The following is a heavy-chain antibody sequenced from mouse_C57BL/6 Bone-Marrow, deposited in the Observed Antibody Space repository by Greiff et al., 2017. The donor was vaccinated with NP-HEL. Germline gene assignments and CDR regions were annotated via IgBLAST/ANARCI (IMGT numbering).Heavy chain of an antibody. CDR3: AWYGYRFAY. CDR1: GSTFPTSG. Sequence: LRQPGPELVKPGASVNLSSKASGSTFPTSGMPWVKRRPDQGLSWIGIINPANGGPNYNQKSKSKATLTVDKSSSTAYMQLSSLTSEDSAVYYCAWYGYRFAYWGQGTLVTVSA. CDR2: INPANGGP. J-gene: IGHJ3*01. V-gene: IGHV1-53*01. D-gene: IGHD2-2*01.